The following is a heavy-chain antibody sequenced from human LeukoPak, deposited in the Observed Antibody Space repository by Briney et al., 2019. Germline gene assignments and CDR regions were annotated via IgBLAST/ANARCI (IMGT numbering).Heavy chain of an antibody. CDR1: GFTFSNYA. Sequence: PGGSLRLSCVASGFTFSNYAMSWVRQAPGKGLEWVSAITGSGGITYYADSVKGRFTISRDNSKNTLYLQMNSLRAEDTAVYYCAKLGDYDVLTGYYDPDYWGQGTLVTVSS. V-gene: IGHV3-23*01. J-gene: IGHJ4*02. CDR3: AKLGDYDVLTGYYDPDY. CDR2: ITGSGGIT. D-gene: IGHD3-9*01.